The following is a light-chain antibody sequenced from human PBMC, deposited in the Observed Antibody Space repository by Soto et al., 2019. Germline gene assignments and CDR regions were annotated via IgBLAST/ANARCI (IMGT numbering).Light chain of an antibody. CDR3: QHRSNWPPYT. J-gene: IGKJ2*01. V-gene: IGKV3-11*01. Sequence: EIVLTQSPAPLSLSPGERANLSCRASPSVRRNFAWYHQKPGQAPRLLIHDASNRASGIPTRFRCSGSGTEFSLTISSQEPEDFAAYYGQHRSNWPPYTFGPGTKLEMK. CDR1: PSVRRN. CDR2: DAS.